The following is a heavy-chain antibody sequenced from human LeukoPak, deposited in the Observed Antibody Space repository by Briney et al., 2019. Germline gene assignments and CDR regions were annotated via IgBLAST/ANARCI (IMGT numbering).Heavy chain of an antibody. CDR1: GFTFDDYA. V-gene: IGHV3-9*01. Sequence: GGSLRLSCAASGFTFDDYAMHWVRQAPGKGLEWVAGIHWNSATIGYGDSVKGRFIISRDNAKNSLFLQMNSLRAEDTALYYCVKNAAGRALPPKYDYYYYLDVWGKGTTVTISS. CDR2: IHWNSATI. J-gene: IGHJ6*03. D-gene: IGHD6-19*01. CDR3: VKNAAGRALPPKYDYYYYLDV.